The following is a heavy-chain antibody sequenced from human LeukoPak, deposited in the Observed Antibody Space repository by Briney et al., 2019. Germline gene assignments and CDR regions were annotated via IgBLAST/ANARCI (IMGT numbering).Heavy chain of an antibody. CDR1: GFTFSSYS. CDR2: ISSSSSYI. Sequence: GGSLRLSCAASGFTFSSYSMNWVRQAPGKGLEWVSSISSSSSYIYYADSVKGRFTISRDNAKNSLYLQMNSLRAEDTAVYHCATTVRTKKYFQHWGQGTLVTVSS. CDR3: ATTVRTKKYFQH. V-gene: IGHV3-21*01. J-gene: IGHJ1*01. D-gene: IGHD2-8*01.